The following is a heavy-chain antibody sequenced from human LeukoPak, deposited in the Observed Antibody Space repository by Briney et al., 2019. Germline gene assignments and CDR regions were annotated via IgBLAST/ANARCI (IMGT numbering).Heavy chain of an antibody. V-gene: IGHV4-30-4*01. J-gene: IGHJ6*02. CDR2: IYYSGST. D-gene: IGHD5/OR15-5a*01. CDR3: ARSGVYEDYYYGMDV. Sequence: SQTLSLTCTVSGGSISSGDYSWSWIRQPPGKGLEWIGYIYYSGSTYYNPSLKSRVTISVDTSKNQFSLELSSVTAADTAVYYCARSGVYEDYYYGMDVWGQGTTVTVSS. CDR1: GGSISSGDYS.